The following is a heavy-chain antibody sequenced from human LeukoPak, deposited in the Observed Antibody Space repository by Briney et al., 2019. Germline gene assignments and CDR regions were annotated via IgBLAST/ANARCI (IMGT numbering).Heavy chain of an antibody. J-gene: IGHJ4*02. V-gene: IGHV3-30-3*01. Sequence: GGSLRLSCAASGFTLSSYAMSWVRQAPGKGLEWVAVISYDGSNKYYADSVKGRFTISRDNSKNTLYLQMNSLRAEGTAVYYCASSDYWGQGTLVTVSS. CDR1: GFTLSSYA. CDR3: ASSDY. CDR2: ISYDGSNK.